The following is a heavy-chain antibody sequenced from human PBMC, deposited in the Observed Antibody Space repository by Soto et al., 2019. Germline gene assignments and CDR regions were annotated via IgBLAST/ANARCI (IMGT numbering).Heavy chain of an antibody. CDR3: ARHDYGGFGL. V-gene: IGHV4-39*01. J-gene: IGHJ4*02. CDR2: IYYSGST. CDR1: GGSITSVSYY. D-gene: IGHD4-17*01. Sequence: PSETLSLTCTVSGGSITSVSYYWSWIRQHPGKGLEWIGSIYYSGSTYYNPSLKSRVAISVDTSKNQFSLKLSSVTAADTAVYYCARHDYGGFGLWGQGTLVTVSS.